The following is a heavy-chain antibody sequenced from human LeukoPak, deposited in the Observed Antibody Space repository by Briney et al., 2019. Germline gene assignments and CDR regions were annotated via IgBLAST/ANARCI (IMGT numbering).Heavy chain of an antibody. Sequence: GGSLRLSCAASGFTFSSYGVHWVRQAPGKGLEWVAFIRYDGSNKYYADSVKGRFTISRDNSKNTLYLQMNSLRAEDTAVYYCVKDYYDSSGYYYLDYWGQGTLVTVSS. V-gene: IGHV3-30*02. CDR2: IRYDGSNK. CDR3: VKDYYDSSGYYYLDY. D-gene: IGHD3-22*01. CDR1: GFTFSSYG. J-gene: IGHJ4*02.